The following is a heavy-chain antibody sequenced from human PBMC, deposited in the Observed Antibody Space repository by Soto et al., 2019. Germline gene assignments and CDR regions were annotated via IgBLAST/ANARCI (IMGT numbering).Heavy chain of an antibody. Sequence: GTSVKVSCKASGYTFTSYYMHWVRQAPGQGLEWMGIINPSGGSTSYAQKFQGRVTMTRDTSTSTVYMELSSLRSEDTAVYYCARLGLWFGPYDYWGQGTLVTVSS. CDR1: GYTFTSYY. CDR2: INPSGGST. V-gene: IGHV1-46*03. D-gene: IGHD3-10*01. CDR3: ARLGLWFGPYDY. J-gene: IGHJ4*02.